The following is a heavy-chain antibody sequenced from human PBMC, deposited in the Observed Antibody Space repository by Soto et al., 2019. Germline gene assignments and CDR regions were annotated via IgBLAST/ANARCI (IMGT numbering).Heavy chain of an antibody. D-gene: IGHD2-15*01. CDR1: GFTVSSKY. CDR2: IQSGGTT. CDR3: ARDDILCSGGSCCGVPIDV. J-gene: IGHJ6*03. V-gene: IGHV3-66*01. Sequence: EVQLVESGGGLVQPGGSLRLSCAASGFTVSSKYMSWVRQAPGKGLEWVSLIQSGGTTYYADSVKGRFTISRDSSKNMLHIQRDSLRAEDTAVYYWARDDILCSGGSCCGVPIDVWGKGTTGTVSS.